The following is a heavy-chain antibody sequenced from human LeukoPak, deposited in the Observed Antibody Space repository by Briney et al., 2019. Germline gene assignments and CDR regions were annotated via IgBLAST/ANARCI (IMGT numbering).Heavy chain of an antibody. V-gene: IGHV3-73*01. D-gene: IGHD3-3*01. CDR2: IRSKTKCGET. J-gene: IGHJ4*01. CDR3: TSPAHDFDIWSGYYSL. CDR1: GFTFSDSV. Sequence: GGSLRLSCYVSGFTFSDSVIHWVRHAAGKGLEWVGRIRSKTKCGETAYAASVKGRFTISRDDSKDTAYLQMNSLKPEDTAVYYCTSPAHDFDIWSGYYSLWGHGTQVTVSS.